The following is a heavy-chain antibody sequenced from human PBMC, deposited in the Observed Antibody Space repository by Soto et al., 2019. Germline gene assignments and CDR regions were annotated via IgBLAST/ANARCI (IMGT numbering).Heavy chain of an antibody. D-gene: IGHD1-26*01. CDR3: VRVGVGIGNHFGS. CDR2: IHYSGRT. V-gene: IGHV4-59*12. CDR1: NGSISGFY. J-gene: IGHJ4*02. Sequence: SETLSLTCSVSNGSISGFYWTWIRQPPGKILEWIGYIHYSGRTDYNPSLTSRATMSVDTSKNQFSLNLKSITAADTAVYYCVRVGVGIGNHFGSWGRGTLVTVSS.